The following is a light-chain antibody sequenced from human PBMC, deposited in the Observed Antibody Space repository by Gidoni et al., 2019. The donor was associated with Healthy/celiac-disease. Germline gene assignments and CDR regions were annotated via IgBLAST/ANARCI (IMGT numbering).Light chain of an antibody. V-gene: IGKV1-5*03. CDR3: QQYNSYLRT. J-gene: IGKJ2*01. CDR1: QSISSW. CDR2: KAS. Sequence: DIQMNKSPSTLSASVGDRVTITCRASQSISSWLAWYQQKPGKAPKLLIYKASSLERGVPSRFSGSGSGTEFTLTISSLQPDDFATYYCQQYNSYLRTFGQGTKLEIK.